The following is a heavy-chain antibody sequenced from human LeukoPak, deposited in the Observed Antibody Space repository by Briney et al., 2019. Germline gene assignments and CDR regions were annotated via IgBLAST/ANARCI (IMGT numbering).Heavy chain of an antibody. CDR2: IYYSGST. CDR3: ARDSSGYYGL. D-gene: IGHD3-22*01. V-gene: IGHV4-31*03. Sequence: SETLSLTCTISGGSISSGGYYWSWIRQHPGKGLEWIGYIYYSGSTYYNPSLKSRVTISVDTSKNQFSLKLSSVTAADTAVYYCARDSSGYYGLWGQGTLVTVSS. J-gene: IGHJ4*02. CDR1: GGSISSGGYY.